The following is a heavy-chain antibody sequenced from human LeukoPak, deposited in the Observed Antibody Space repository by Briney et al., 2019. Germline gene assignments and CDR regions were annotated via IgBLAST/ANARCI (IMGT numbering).Heavy chain of an antibody. Sequence: TSETLSLTCTVSGGSISTYYWSWVRQPPGKGLGWIGYIYSSGSTNYNPSLKTRVTMSVDTSKNQFSLTLRSVTAADTAVYYCARHPSAVAGKTFDCWGQGTLVTVSS. V-gene: IGHV4-59*08. J-gene: IGHJ4*02. CDR2: IYSSGST. CDR1: GGSISTYY. CDR3: ARHPSAVAGKTFDC. D-gene: IGHD6-19*01.